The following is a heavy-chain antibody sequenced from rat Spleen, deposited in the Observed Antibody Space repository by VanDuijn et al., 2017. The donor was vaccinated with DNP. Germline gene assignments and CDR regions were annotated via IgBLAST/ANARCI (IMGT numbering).Heavy chain of an antibody. V-gene: IGHV5-7*01. J-gene: IGHJ4*01. D-gene: IGHD1-12*03. CDR3: AREGDYYDGYGDALDA. Sequence: EVQLVESGGGLVQPGRSLKLSCAASGFTFSDYYMAWVRQAPTKGLEWVATISYDGSSTFYRDSVKGRFTISRDNAKDTLYLQMNSLRSEDTATYYCAREGDYYDGYGDALDAWGQGTSVTVSS. CDR1: GFTFSDYY. CDR2: ISYDGSST.